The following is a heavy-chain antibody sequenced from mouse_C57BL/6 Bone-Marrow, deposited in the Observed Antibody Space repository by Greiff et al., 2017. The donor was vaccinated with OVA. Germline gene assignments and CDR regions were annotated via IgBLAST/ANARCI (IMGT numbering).Heavy chain of an antibody. D-gene: IGHD1-1*01. CDR3: ARSHYYGSSYPIAY. V-gene: IGHV1-64*01. CDR2: IHPNSGST. J-gene: IGHJ3*01. CDR1: GYTFTSYW. Sequence: VQLQQPGAELVKPGASVKLSCKASGYTFTSYWMLWVKQRPGQGLEWIGMIHPNSGSTNYNEKFKSKATLTVDKSSSTAYMQLSSLTSEDSAVYYCARSHYYGSSYPIAYWGQGTLVTVSA.